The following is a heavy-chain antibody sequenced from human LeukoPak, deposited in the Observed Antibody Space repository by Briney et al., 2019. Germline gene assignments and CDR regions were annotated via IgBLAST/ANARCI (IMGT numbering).Heavy chain of an antibody. CDR1: GFTFSSYA. CDR3: AKNRYYDSSGYSYFDY. V-gene: IGHV3-23*01. J-gene: IGHJ4*02. D-gene: IGHD3-22*01. Sequence: GGSLRLSCAASGFTFSSYAMSWVRQAPAKGLEWVSAISGRGGSTYYADSVKGRFTISRDNSKNTLYLQMNSLRAEDTAVYYCAKNRYYDSSGYSYFDYWGQGTLVTVSS. CDR2: ISGRGGST.